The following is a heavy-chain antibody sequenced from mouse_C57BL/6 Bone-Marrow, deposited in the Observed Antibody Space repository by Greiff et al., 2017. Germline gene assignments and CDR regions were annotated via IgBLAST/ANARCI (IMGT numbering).Heavy chain of an antibody. D-gene: IGHD2-4*01. J-gene: IGHJ3*01. V-gene: IGHV1-69*01. CDR3: AIDYPAWFAY. CDR2: IDPSDSYT. Sequence: QVQLQQPGAELVMPGASVKLSCKASGYTFTSYWMHWVKQRPGQGLEWIVEIDPSDSYTNYNQKFKGKSTLTVDKSSSTAYMQLSSLTSEDSAVYYCAIDYPAWFAYWGQGTLVTVSA. CDR1: GYTFTSYW.